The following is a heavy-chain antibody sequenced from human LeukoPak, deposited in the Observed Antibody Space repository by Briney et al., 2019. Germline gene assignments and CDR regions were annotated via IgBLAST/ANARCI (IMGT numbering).Heavy chain of an antibody. CDR2: VSGSGGGT. J-gene: IGHJ5*02. V-gene: IGHV3-23*01. CDR1: GFTFSSYA. CDR3: ARGRYCSSASCYFMDYWFDP. D-gene: IGHD2-2*01. Sequence: GGSLRLSCAASGFTFSSYAMSWVRQAPGKGLEWVSTVSGSGGGTYYADSVKRRFTISRHNSKHTLHRPMNGLIAEHTAVYYCARGRYCSSASCYFMDYWFDPWGQGTVVTVSS.